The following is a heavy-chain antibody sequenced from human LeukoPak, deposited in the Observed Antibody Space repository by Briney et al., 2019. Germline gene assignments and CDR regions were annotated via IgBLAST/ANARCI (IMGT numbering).Heavy chain of an antibody. D-gene: IGHD3-16*01. CDR1: GFTFSYYT. J-gene: IGHJ4*02. Sequence: KPGGSLRLSCAASGFTFSYYTISWVRQAPGKGLEWVSSISSSSSYIYYADSVKGRFTISRDNAKNSLYLQMHSLRAEDTAVYFCARGGEEPQHSFDFWGQGTLVTVSS. V-gene: IGHV3-21*01. CDR3: ARGGEEPQHSFDF. CDR2: ISSSSSYI.